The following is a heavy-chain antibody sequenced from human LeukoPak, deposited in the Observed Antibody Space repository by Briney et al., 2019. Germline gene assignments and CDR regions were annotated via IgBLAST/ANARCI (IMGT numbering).Heavy chain of an antibody. CDR1: GGSISSYY. Sequence: PSETLSLTCTVSGGSISSYYWSWIRQPPGKGLEWIGYIHYSGNTNYNPSLKSRVTISVDTSKNQFSLKLSSVTAADTAVYYCASLGQAAPFDYWGQGTLVTVSS. J-gene: IGHJ4*02. CDR3: ASLGQAAPFDY. CDR2: IHYSGNT. V-gene: IGHV4-59*12. D-gene: IGHD3-16*01.